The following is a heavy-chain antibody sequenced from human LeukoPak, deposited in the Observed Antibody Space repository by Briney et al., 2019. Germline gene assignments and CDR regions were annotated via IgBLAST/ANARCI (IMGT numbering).Heavy chain of an antibody. D-gene: IGHD4-23*01. J-gene: IGHJ2*01. V-gene: IGHV4-4*02. Sequence: SETLSLTCAVSGGSISISNSNWWSWVRQPPGKGLEWIGEIYHSGSTNYNPSLKSRVSISVDKSKNQFSLKLSSVTAADTAVYYCARDLHGGNSFTSDWYFDLWGRGTLVTVSS. CDR1: GGSISISNSNW. CDR2: IYHSGST. CDR3: ARDLHGGNSFTSDWYFDL.